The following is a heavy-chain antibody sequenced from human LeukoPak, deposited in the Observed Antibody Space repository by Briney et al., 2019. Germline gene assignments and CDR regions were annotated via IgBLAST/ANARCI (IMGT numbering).Heavy chain of an antibody. V-gene: IGHV1-18*01. CDR1: GYTFTTHV. D-gene: IGHD1/OR15-1a*01. Sequence: ASVKVSCKTSGYTFTTHVINWVRQAPGQGLEWMGRISAYNGYTNYGRRFQGRVTMTTDTSTNTAYMELRSLRSDDTAVYYCARVGSGTRSFDSWGQGTLVTVSS. CDR2: ISAYNGYT. CDR3: ARVGSGTRSFDS. J-gene: IGHJ4*02.